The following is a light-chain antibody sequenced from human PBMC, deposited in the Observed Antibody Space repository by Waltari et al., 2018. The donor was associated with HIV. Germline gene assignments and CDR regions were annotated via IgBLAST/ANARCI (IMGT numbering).Light chain of an antibody. CDR3: CSYAGAYTYV. CDR1: SSAIGYFDY. V-gene: IGLV2-11*01. CDR2: EVN. Sequence: QSALTQPRSVSGSPGQSVTISCTGTSSAIGYFDYVSWYQQFPGKAPKVIIYEVNQRPSGVPDRFTGSKSGITASLTISGLQGEDEADYYCCSYAGAYTYVFGTGTKVTVL. J-gene: IGLJ1*01.